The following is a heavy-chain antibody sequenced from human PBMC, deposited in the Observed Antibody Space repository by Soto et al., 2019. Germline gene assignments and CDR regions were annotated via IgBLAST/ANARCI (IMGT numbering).Heavy chain of an antibody. CDR2: MFYGVST. D-gene: IGHD5-12*01. CDR3: ARVKATLYRHYYFDY. V-gene: IGHV4-39*01. J-gene: IGHJ4*02. Sequence: SETLSLTCTVSGSSINSSGYYWGWIRQPPGKGLEWIGSMFYGVSTYYNPSLKSRVTVSVDTSKNQFSLNLRSVTAADTAVYFCARVKATLYRHYYFDYRGQGTPVTVSS. CDR1: GSSINSSGYY.